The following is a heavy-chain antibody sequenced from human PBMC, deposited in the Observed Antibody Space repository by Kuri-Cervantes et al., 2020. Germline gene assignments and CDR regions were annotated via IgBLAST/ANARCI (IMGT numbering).Heavy chain of an antibody. CDR1: GGSISSGGYY. J-gene: IGHJ4*02. Sequence: TLSLTCTVSGGSISSGGYYWSWIRQHPGKGLEWIGYIYYSGSTYYNPSLKSRVTISVDTSKNQFSLKLSSVTAADTAVYYCAREGVRGAFDYWGQGTLVTVSS. CDR2: IYYSGST. V-gene: IGHV4-31*03. CDR3: AREGVRGAFDY. D-gene: IGHD3-10*01.